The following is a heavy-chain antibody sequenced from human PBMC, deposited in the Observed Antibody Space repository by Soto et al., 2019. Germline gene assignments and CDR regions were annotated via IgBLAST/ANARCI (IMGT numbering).Heavy chain of an antibody. CDR1: GFTSRSFT. CDR3: TRDASRDSSARGWFDP. J-gene: IGHJ5*02. V-gene: IGHV3-21*01. D-gene: IGHD6-13*01. Sequence: LRLSCAASGFTSRSFTMNWVRQAPGKGLEWVSTISSNSAYIYYTDALRGRFTISRDNAKNSLHLQMNSLRAEDTAVYYCTRDASRDSSARGWFDPWGPGTLVTVSS. CDR2: ISSNSAYI.